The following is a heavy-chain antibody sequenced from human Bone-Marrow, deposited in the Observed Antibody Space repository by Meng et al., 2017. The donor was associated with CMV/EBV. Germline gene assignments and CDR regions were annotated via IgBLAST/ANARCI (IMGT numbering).Heavy chain of an antibody. Sequence: GSLRLSCTVSGGSISSYYWSWIRQPPGKGLEWIGYIYYSGSTNYNPSLKSRVTISVDTSKNQFSLKLSSVTAADTAVYYCARMERGSKTIYYWGRGTLVTVSS. J-gene: IGHJ4*02. D-gene: IGHD2-2*01. V-gene: IGHV4-59*01. CDR3: ARMERGSKTIYY. CDR2: IYYSGST. CDR1: GGSISSYY.